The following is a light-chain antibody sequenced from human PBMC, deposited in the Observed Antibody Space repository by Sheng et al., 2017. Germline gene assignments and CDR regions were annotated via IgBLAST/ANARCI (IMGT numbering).Light chain of an antibody. CDR2: AAS. CDR1: QDISSS. Sequence: DIQLTQSPSFLSASVGDRVTITCRASQDISSSFAWYQQKPGKAPNLLIYAASTLQSGVPSRFSGSGSGTECTLTISSLQPEDFATYYCQQLSSYPLTFGGGTKVEIK. V-gene: IGKV1-9*01. J-gene: IGKJ4*01. CDR3: QQLSSYPLT.